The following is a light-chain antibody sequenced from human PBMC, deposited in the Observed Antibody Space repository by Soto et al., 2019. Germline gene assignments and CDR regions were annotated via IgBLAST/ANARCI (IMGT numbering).Light chain of an antibody. Sequence: QAVLTQPPSASGTPGQRGTLSCSGSSSNIGSNYVYWYQQLPGTAPKLLIYRNNQRPSGVPDRFSGSKSGTSASLAISGLRSEDEADYYCAAWDDSLSVVVFGGGTKLTVL. CDR2: RNN. CDR1: SSNIGSNY. V-gene: IGLV1-47*01. CDR3: AAWDDSLSVVV. J-gene: IGLJ2*01.